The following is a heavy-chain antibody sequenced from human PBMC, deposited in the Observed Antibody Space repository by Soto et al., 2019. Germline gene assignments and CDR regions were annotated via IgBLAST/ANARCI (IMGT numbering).Heavy chain of an antibody. D-gene: IGHD3-3*01. CDR2: IYPGDSDT. CDR3: ASKIFYVFWSGYEGSAFDI. Sequence: GESLKISCKGSGYSFTSYWIGWVRQMPGKGLEWMGIIYPGDSDTRYSPSFQGQVTISADKSISTAYLQWSSLKASDTAMYYCASKIFYVFWSGYEGSAFDIWGKGKMVTVSS. CDR1: GYSFTSYW. V-gene: IGHV5-51*01. J-gene: IGHJ3*02.